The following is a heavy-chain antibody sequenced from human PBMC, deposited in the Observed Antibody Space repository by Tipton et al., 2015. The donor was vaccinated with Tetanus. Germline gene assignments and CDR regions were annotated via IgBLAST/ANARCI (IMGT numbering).Heavy chain of an antibody. Sequence: SLRLSCEGFGFTFSHYWMSWVRQAPGQGLEWVANIKEDGNEQYYVDSVKGRFTISRDNAKNSLYLQMNSLRDEDTAVYYCARDPPRGVAPKEYYYGTDVWGQGTTVTVSS. J-gene: IGHJ6*02. V-gene: IGHV3-7*03. CDR3: ARDPPRGVAPKEYYYGTDV. CDR2: IKEDGNEQ. CDR1: GFTFSHYW. D-gene: IGHD3-10*01.